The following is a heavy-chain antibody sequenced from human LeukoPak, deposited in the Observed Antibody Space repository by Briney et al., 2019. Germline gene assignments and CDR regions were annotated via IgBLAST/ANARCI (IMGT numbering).Heavy chain of an antibody. CDR2: INHSGST. CDR3: ARIRSSSSSA. D-gene: IGHD6-6*01. CDR1: GGSFSGYY. Sequence: SGTLSLTCAVYGGSFSGYYWSWIRQPPGKGLEWIGEINHSGSTNYNPSLKSRVTISVDTSKNQFSLKLSSVTAADTAVYYCARIRSSSSSAWGQGTLVTVSS. J-gene: IGHJ5*02. V-gene: IGHV4-34*01.